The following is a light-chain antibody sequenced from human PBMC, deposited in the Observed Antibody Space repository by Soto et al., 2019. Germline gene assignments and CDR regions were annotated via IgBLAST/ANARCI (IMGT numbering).Light chain of an antibody. CDR2: EVD. J-gene: IGLJ1*01. Sequence: QSALTQPPSASGSPGQSVTISCTGSSSDVGGYNYVSWYQHHPGNAPKLIIYEVDKRSSGVPDRFSGSKSGNTASLTVSGLQAEDEADYYCSSHAAINVFGTGTKVTVL. CDR1: SSDVGGYNY. CDR3: SSHAAINV. V-gene: IGLV2-8*01.